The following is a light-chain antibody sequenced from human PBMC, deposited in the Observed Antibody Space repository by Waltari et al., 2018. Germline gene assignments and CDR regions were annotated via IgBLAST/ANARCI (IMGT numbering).Light chain of an antibody. CDR3: QQYNTWPRT. V-gene: IGKV3-15*01. J-gene: IGKJ3*01. CDR2: GAS. CDR1: HRLGSN. Sequence: EVVMTQSPATLSVSPGERATLSCRASHRLGSNLAWYQQKPGQTPRLLIYGASTRATGVPARFSGSGAGREFTLTISSLQSEDSVFYYCQQYNTWPRTFGPGTKVDIK.